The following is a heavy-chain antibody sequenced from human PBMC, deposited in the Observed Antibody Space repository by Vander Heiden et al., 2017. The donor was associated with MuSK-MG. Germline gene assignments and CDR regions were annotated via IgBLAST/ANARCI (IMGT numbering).Heavy chain of an antibody. V-gene: IGHV5-51*03. Sequence: VQLVQSGAEVKKPGESLTISCKGSGYGFTSYWIGWVRQMPGKGLEWMGIIYTGDYDTRDSPAFQGQVTISADKSIRTAYLQWSRVKASDTAMYYCAIRSGYSYGSDYWGQGTLVTVSS. CDR1: GYGFTSYW. J-gene: IGHJ4*02. CDR2: IYTGDYDT. CDR3: AIRSGYSYGSDY. D-gene: IGHD5-18*01.